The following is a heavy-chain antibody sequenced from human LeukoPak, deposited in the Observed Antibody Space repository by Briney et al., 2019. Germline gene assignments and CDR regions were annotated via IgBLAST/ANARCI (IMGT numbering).Heavy chain of an antibody. D-gene: IGHD4-23*01. CDR3: AREYVGNVYFFDY. V-gene: IGHV3-33*01. Sequence: PGRSLRLSCAASGFTFSNYGMHWVRQARGKGLEWVGLIWYDGSNKYYTDSVKGRFTISRDNSKNTLYLLMSSLRAEDTAVYYCAREYVGNVYFFDYWGQGSLVTVSS. CDR2: IWYDGSNK. CDR1: GFTFSNYG. J-gene: IGHJ4*02.